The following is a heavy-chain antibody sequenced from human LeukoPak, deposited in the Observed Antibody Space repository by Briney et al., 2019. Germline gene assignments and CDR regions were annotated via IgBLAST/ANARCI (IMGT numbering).Heavy chain of an antibody. CDR1: GGAISSYY. J-gene: IGHJ4*02. D-gene: IGHD3-3*01. Sequence: PSETLSLTCTVSGGAISSYYWSWIRQPPGQGLEWIGYIYYSGSTNYNPSLKSRVTISVDRSKNQSSLKLSSVTAADTAVYYCASGPLGILGYWGQGTLVTVSS. V-gene: IGHV4-59*12. CDR2: IYYSGST. CDR3: ASGPLGILGY.